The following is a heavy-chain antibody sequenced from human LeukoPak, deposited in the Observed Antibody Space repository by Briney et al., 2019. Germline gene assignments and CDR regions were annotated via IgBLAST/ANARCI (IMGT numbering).Heavy chain of an antibody. Sequence: GGSLRLSCAASGFTFSTFGMHWVRQAPGKGLEWVAVISYDGSNKYYGDSVKGRFTISRDNSKNTLYLQMNSLRAEDTAVYYCAKKFPGTVAAGPDHWGQGTLVTVS. CDR1: GFTFSTFG. CDR3: AKKFPGTVAAGPDH. D-gene: IGHD6-13*01. CDR2: ISYDGSNK. V-gene: IGHV3-30*18. J-gene: IGHJ4*02.